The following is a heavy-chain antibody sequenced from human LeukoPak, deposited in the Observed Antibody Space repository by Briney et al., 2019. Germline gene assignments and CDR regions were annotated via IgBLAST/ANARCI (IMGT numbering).Heavy chain of an antibody. J-gene: IGHJ2*01. CDR3: ARDPRPFLGLGL. D-gene: IGHD3-16*01. CDR1: GGSIDNHY. CDR2: IYTSGST. Sequence: PSETLSLTCSVSGGSIDNHYWSWIRQPAGKGLEWIGRIYTSGSTNYNPSLKSRVTMSVDTSKNQFSLKLSSVTAADTAVYYCARDPRPFLGLGLWGRGTLVTVSS. V-gene: IGHV4-4*07.